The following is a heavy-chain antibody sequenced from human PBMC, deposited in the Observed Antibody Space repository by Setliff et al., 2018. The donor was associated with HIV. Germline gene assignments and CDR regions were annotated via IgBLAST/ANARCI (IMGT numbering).Heavy chain of an antibody. CDR1: GFTFSSNA. J-gene: IGHJ6*03. D-gene: IGHD2-21*02. V-gene: IGHV3-49*04. CDR3: TREGVTFDDYYYMDV. Sequence: PGGSLRLSCAASGFTFSSNAMSWVRQAPGKGLEWVGLIRSKGYGGTTDYAASVKGRFTISRDDSKSFAYLQMNSLKTEDTAVYYCTREGVTFDDYYYMDVWGKGTTVTVSS. CDR2: IRSKGYGGTT.